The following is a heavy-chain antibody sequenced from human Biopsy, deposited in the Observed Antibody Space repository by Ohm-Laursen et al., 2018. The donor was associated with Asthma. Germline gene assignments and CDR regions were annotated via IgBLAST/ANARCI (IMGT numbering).Heavy chain of an antibody. J-gene: IGHJ4*02. CDR3: VKDIRLQLWGFDS. CDR2: VSWNSGSI. CDR1: GFNFDDFA. V-gene: IGHV3-9*01. Sequence: SLRLSCAASGFNFDDFAMHWVRQAPGEGLEWVSGVSWNSGSIDYADSVKGRFTISRDNAKNSLYLQMNSLRGADTALYYCVKDIRLQLWGFDSWGQGTLVTVSS. D-gene: IGHD6-13*01.